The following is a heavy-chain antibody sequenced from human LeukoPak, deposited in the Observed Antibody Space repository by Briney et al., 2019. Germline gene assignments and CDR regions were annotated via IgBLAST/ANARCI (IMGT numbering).Heavy chain of an antibody. V-gene: IGHV1-18*01. CDR3: ARDCSGGSCYSYYYYGMDV. J-gene: IGHJ6*02. Sequence: ASVKVSCKASGYTFTSYGISWVRQAPGQGLEWMGWISAYNSNTNYAQKLQGRVTMPTDTSTSTAYMELRSLRSDDTAVYYCARDCSGGSCYSYYYYGMDVWGQGTTVTVSS. CDR2: ISAYNSNT. D-gene: IGHD2-15*01. CDR1: GYTFTSYG.